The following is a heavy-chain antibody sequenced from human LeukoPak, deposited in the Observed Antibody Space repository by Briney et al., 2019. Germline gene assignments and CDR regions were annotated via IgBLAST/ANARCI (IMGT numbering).Heavy chain of an antibody. CDR3: AELGITMIGGV. Sequence: PSETLSLTCTVSGGSIRNYYWSWIRQPPGKGLEWVSYISSSGSTIYYADSVKGRFTISRDNAKNSLYLQMNSLRAEDTAVYYCAELGITMIGGVWGKGTTVTISS. D-gene: IGHD3-10*02. V-gene: IGHV3-11*04. CDR2: ISSSGSTI. J-gene: IGHJ6*04. CDR1: GGSIRNYY.